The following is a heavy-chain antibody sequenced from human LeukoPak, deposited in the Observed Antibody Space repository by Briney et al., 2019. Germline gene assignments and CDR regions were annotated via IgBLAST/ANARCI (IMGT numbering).Heavy chain of an antibody. D-gene: IGHD2-8*01. CDR3: VREGMDY. CDR2: MKSNSDYT. J-gene: IGHJ4*02. V-gene: IGHV1-8*01. CDR1: GYTFTSYD. Sequence: ASVKVSCKASGYTFTSYDINWVRQATGQGLEWMGYMKSNSDYTGYVQKFQGRLTMTRNTSISAAYMEVSSLRSEDTAVYYCVREGMDYWGQGTLVTVSS.